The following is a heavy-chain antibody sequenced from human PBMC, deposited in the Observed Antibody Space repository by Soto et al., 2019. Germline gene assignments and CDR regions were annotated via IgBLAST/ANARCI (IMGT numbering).Heavy chain of an antibody. J-gene: IGHJ4*02. D-gene: IGHD3-10*01. CDR2: IYSDGTT. V-gene: IGHV3-66*01. Sequence: GGSLRLSCAASGFTLSYSFMSWVRQAPGKGLEWVSLIYSDGTTYYADSVKGRFTISRDNSKNTLYLQMNSLRAEDTAVYYCARSLRGVIIDFDSWGQGTLVTVSS. CDR3: ARSLRGVIIDFDS. CDR1: GFTLSYSF.